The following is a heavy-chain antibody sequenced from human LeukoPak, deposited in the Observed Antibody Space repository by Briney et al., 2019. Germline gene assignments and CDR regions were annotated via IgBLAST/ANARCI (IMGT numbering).Heavy chain of an antibody. CDR3: ARSVPAANTNFYYMDV. CDR2: INHSGST. V-gene: IGHV4-34*01. CDR1: GFTFSSYW. D-gene: IGHD2-2*01. J-gene: IGHJ6*03. Sequence: GSLRLSCAASGFTFSSYWMSWVRQAPGKGLEWIGEINHSGSTNYNPSLKSRVTISVDTSKNQFSLRLSSVTTADTAVYYCARSVPAANTNFYYMDVWGKGTTVTVSS.